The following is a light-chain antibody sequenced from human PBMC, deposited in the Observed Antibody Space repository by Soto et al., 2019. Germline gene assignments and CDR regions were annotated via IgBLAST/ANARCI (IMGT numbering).Light chain of an antibody. Sequence: QSALTQPASVSGSPGQAITISCTGTSSDIGANNYVSWYQQHPGKAPKLMIYDVSDRASGASSRFSGSKSGNTASLTISGLLPEDEADYYCSSFTFCSTFFGTGTKVTVL. J-gene: IGLJ1*01. CDR1: SSDIGANNY. CDR2: DVS. CDR3: SSFTFCSTF. V-gene: IGLV2-14*03.